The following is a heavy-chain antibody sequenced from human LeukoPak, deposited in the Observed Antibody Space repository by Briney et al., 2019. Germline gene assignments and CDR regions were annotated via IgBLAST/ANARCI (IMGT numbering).Heavy chain of an antibody. CDR1: GFTFSSYG. CDR2: IWYDGSNK. D-gene: IGHD6-19*01. CDR3: ARESSGGWKEY. J-gene: IGHJ4*02. Sequence: QSGGSLRLSCAASGFTFSSYGMHWARQAPGKGLEWVAVIWYDGSNKYYADSVKGRFTISRDNSKNTLYLQMNSLRAEDTAVYYCARESSGGWKEYWGQGTLGTVSS. V-gene: IGHV3-33*01.